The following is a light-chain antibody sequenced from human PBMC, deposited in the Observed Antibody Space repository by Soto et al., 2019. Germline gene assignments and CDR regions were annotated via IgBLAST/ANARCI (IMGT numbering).Light chain of an antibody. V-gene: IGLV2-8*01. CDR2: KVN. Sequence: QSVLTQPPSASGSPGQSVTISCTGTSSDIGGYDYVSWYQQHPGKAPKLIIYKVNKRPSGVPDRFSGSKSGNTASLIVSGLQAEDEADYYCSSYAGSNNLVFAGGTKLTVL. J-gene: IGLJ3*02. CDR3: SSYAGSNNLV. CDR1: SSDIGGYDY.